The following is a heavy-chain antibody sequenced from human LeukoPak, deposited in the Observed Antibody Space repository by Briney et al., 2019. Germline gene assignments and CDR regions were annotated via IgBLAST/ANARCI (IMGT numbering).Heavy chain of an antibody. J-gene: IGHJ5*02. D-gene: IGHD6-13*01. CDR2: IYHSGST. V-gene: IGHV4-61*08. CDR1: GGSISSGGYY. Sequence: PSETLSLTCTVSGGSISSGGYYWSWIRQPPGKGLEWIGYIYHSGSTNYNPSLKSRVTISVDTSKNQFSLKLSSVTAADTAVYYCARHQSIAAAGLQFDPWGQGTLVTVSS. CDR3: ARHQSIAAAGLQFDP.